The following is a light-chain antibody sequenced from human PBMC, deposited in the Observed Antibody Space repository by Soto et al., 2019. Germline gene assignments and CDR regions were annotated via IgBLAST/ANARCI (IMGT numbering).Light chain of an antibody. Sequence: QSALTQPRSVSGSPGQSVTISCTGTSSDVGGYNYVSWYQQHPGKAPKLMIYDVSKRPSGVPDRFSGSKSGNTASLTISGLQAEDEADYYCCSYAGRYTWVFGGGTTLTVL. CDR2: DVS. V-gene: IGLV2-11*01. CDR1: SSDVGGYNY. CDR3: CSYAGRYTWV. J-gene: IGLJ3*02.